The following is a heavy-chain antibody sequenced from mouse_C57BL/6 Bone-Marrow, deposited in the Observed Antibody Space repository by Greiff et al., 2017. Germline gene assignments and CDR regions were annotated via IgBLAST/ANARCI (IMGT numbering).Heavy chain of an antibody. V-gene: IGHV1-69*01. CDR3: ARSDGAYYSIRDY. CDR2: IDPSDSYT. CDR1: GYTFTSYW. D-gene: IGHD2-5*01. J-gene: IGHJ2*01. Sequence: QVQLQQPGAELVMPGASVKLSCKASGYTFTSYWMHWVKQRPGQGLEWIGEIDPSDSYTNYNQKFKGKSTLTVDKSSSTAYMQLSSLTSEDSAVYYCARSDGAYYSIRDYWGQGTTLTVSS.